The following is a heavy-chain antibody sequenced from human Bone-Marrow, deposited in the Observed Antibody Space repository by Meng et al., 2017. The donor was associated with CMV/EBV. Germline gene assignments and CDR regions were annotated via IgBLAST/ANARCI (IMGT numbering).Heavy chain of an antibody. J-gene: IGHJ4*02. CDR2: ISISGSII. CDR3: AKSGDYDYVWGNYRYPLDY. V-gene: IGHV3-11*01. Sequence: FSNSYMSWIRQDPRKGLEWVSYISISGSIIYYADSVKGRFTISRDNAKNSLFLQMNSLRAEDTAVYYCAKSGDYDYVWGNYRYPLDYWGQGALVTVSS. CDR1: FSNSY. D-gene: IGHD3-16*02.